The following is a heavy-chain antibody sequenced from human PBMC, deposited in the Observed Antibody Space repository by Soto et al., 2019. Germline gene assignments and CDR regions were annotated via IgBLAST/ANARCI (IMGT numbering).Heavy chain of an antibody. CDR1: GFTFSSYA. CDR3: AKALGPSTGFYYPDDAFDI. CDR2: ISGSGGST. J-gene: IGHJ3*02. Sequence: EVQLLESGGGLVQPGGSLRLSCAASGFTFSSYAMSWVRQAPGKGLEWVSAISGSGGSTYYADSVKGRFTISRDNSKNTLYLQMNSLRAEDTAVYYCAKALGPSTGFYYPDDAFDIWGKGTMVTVAS. D-gene: IGHD3-22*01. V-gene: IGHV3-23*01.